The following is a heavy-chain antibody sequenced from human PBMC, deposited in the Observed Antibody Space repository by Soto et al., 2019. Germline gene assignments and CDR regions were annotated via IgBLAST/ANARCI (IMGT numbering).Heavy chain of an antibody. CDR3: ARELWDCSGDSCST. V-gene: IGHV4-31*03. CDR1: GDSISSGDYH. J-gene: IGHJ4*02. Sequence: QVQLQESGPGLVKPSQTLSLTCSVSGDSISSGDYHWSWIRQLPGKGLEWIGYIYYSGTTYYNPSLESRFTISLDTSKNQFSLKLTSVTAADTALYYCARELWDCSGDSCSTWGQGTLVTVSS. D-gene: IGHD2-15*01. CDR2: IYYSGTT.